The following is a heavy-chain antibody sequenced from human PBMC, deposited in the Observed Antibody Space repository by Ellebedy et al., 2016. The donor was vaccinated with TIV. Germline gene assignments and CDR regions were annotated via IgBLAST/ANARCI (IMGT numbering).Heavy chain of an antibody. J-gene: IGHJ4*02. CDR1: GFTFSSYW. CDR3: ARALGGGHCY. V-gene: IGHV3-7*01. D-gene: IGHD2-21*02. CDR2: IKQDGSAK. Sequence: GGSLRLXXAASGFTFSSYWMQWIRQAPGKGLEWVANIKQDGSAKYYVDSVKGRFTISRDNAKNSVYLQMNSLRAEDTAVYYCARALGGGHCYWGQGTLVTVSS.